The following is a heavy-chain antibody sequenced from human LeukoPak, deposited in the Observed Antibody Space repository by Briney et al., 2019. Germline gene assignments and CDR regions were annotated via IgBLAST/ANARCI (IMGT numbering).Heavy chain of an antibody. CDR2: IYYSGST. CDR1: GDSISGYY. Sequence: SETLSLTCSVSGDSISGYYWGWIRQPPGKGLEWIAYIYYSGSTNYNPSHKSRATISIDTSKNQLSLKLTSVTAADTAVYYCARDRTTMVRGVLGYWGQGTLVTVSS. V-gene: IGHV4-59*12. J-gene: IGHJ4*02. D-gene: IGHD3-10*01. CDR3: ARDRTTMVRGVLGY.